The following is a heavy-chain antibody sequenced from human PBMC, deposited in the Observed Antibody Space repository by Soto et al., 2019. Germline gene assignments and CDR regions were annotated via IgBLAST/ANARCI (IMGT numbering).Heavy chain of an antibody. D-gene: IGHD6-19*01. CDR1: GFTFSSYG. CDR2: ISYDGSNK. CDR3: AKDSYFGEENSSGWDHFDY. J-gene: IGHJ4*02. V-gene: IGHV3-30*18. Sequence: GGSLRLSCGASGFTFSSYGMHWVRQAPGKGLEWVAVISYDGSNKYYADSVKGRFTISRDNSKNTLYLQMNSLRAEDTAVYYCAKDSYFGEENSSGWDHFDYWGQGTLVTVSS.